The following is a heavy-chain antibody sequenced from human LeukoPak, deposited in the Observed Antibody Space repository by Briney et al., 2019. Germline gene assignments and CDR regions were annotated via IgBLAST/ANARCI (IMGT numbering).Heavy chain of an antibody. Sequence: GASVKVSCKASGGTFSSYAISWVRQAPGQGLEWMGIINPSGGSTSYAQKFQGRVTMTRDTSTSTVYMELSSLRSEDTAVYYCARAGRLQFHAFLDYWGQGTLVTVSS. CDR3: ARAGRLQFHAFLDY. D-gene: IGHD5-24*01. CDR2: INPSGGST. V-gene: IGHV1-46*01. CDR1: GGTFSSYA. J-gene: IGHJ4*02.